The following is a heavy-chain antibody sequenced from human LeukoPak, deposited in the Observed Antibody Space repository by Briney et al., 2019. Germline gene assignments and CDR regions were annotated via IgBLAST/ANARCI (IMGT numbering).Heavy chain of an antibody. CDR3: AIHSPAAAVDYFDY. J-gene: IGHJ4*02. D-gene: IGHD6-13*01. CDR2: INHSGST. V-gene: IGHV4-39*07. Sequence: SETLSLTCTVSGGSISSSSYYWGWIRQPPGKGLEWIGEINHSGSTNYNPSLKSRVTISVDTSKNQFSLKLSSVTAADTAVYYCAIHSPAAAVDYFDYWGQGTLVTVSS. CDR1: GGSISSSSYY.